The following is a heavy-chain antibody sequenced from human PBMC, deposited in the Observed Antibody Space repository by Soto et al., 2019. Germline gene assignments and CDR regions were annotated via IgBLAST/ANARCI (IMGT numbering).Heavy chain of an antibody. CDR2: ISDIST. Sequence: DVQLLESGGGLVQPGGSLRLSCAASGIDFSSYIMNWVRQAPGKGLEWVSGISDISTYYEHSVKGRFTISTDKAKSTLFLQMKRLRAEDTAVYYCAKHLKGGRLQSPFDLWGQGTLVTVSS. J-gene: IGHJ4*02. CDR3: AKHLKGGRLQSPFDL. CDR1: GIDFSSYI. V-gene: IGHV3-23*01. D-gene: IGHD6-6*01.